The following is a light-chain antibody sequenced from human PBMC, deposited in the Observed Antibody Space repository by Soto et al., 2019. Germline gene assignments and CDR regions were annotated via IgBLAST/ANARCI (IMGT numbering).Light chain of an antibody. J-gene: IGLJ2*01. Sequence: QSVLTQPPSASAPPGQRVTISCSGSSSNIGSKTVNWYQQLPGTAPKPLIFSNDQRPSGVPDRFSGSKSGTSAFLAISGLQSADEANYYCVAWDDSLYGVVFGGGTKLTVL. CDR2: SND. CDR3: VAWDDSLYGVV. V-gene: IGLV1-44*01. CDR1: SSNIGSKT.